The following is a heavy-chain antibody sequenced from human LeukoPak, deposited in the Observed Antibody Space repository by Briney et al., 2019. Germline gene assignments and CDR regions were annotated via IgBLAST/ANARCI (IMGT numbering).Heavy chain of an antibody. J-gene: IGHJ5*02. V-gene: IGHV4-38-2*02. CDR1: GYSISSGYY. D-gene: IGHD6-13*01. CDR3: AREAAAGTSDP. Sequence: SETLSLTCTVSGYSISSGYYWGWIRPPPGKGLEWIGSIYHSGSTYYNPSLKSRVTISVDTSKNQFSLKLSSVTAADTAVYYCAREAAAGTSDPWGQGTLVTVSS. CDR2: IYHSGST.